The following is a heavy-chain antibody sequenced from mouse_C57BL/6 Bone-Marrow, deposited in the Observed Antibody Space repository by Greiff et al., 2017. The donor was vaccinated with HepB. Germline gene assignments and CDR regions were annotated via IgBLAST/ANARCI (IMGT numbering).Heavy chain of an antibody. Sequence: EVQGVESGGGLVQPGGSLKLSCAASGFTFSDYGMAWVRQAPRKGPEWVAFISNLAYSIYYADTVTGRFTISRENAKNTLYLEMSSLRSEDTAMYYCARRGDYYAMDYWGQGTSVTVSS. V-gene: IGHV5-15*01. CDR1: GFTFSDYG. CDR3: ARRGDYYAMDY. CDR2: ISNLAYSI. J-gene: IGHJ4*01.